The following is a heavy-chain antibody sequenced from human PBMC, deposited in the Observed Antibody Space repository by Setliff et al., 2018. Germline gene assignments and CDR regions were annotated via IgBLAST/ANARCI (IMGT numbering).Heavy chain of an antibody. J-gene: IGHJ4*02. CDR1: GFAVSNNE. CDR2: TYSNGAT. Sequence: PGGSLRLSCAASGFAVSNNEMSWVRQAPGKGLEWVSVTYSNGATNYADSVKGRFIISRDNSKNTLYLQMNSLRGEDTALYYCRLWFGETSRDYWGQGTLVTVSS. D-gene: IGHD3-10*01. V-gene: IGHV3-53*01. CDR3: RLWFGETSRDY.